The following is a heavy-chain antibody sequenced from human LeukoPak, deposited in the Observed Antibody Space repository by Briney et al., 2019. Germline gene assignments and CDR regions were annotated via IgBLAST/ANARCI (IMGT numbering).Heavy chain of an antibody. CDR2: IYSGGST. Sequence: GGSLRLSCAASGFTFSSYAMSWVRQAPGKGLEWVSVIYSGGSTYYADSVKGRFTISRDNSKNTPYLQMNSLRAEDTAVYYCARQNIHDWFDPWGQGTLVTVSS. CDR1: GFTFSSYA. D-gene: IGHD2/OR15-2a*01. CDR3: ARQNIHDWFDP. J-gene: IGHJ5*02. V-gene: IGHV3-66*04.